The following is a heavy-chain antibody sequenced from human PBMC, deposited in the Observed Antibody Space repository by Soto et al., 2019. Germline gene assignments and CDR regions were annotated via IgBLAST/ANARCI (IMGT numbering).Heavy chain of an antibody. CDR1: GFSSSTYG. V-gene: IGHV3-48*02. CDR3: ARGATSMAGGDF. CDR2: ISSSSTTI. Sequence: EVQLVESGGGLVQPGGSLGRSWAAAGFSSSTYGMNWVRQAPGRGLEWLSYISSSSTTIYYADSVKGRFTISRDNAKNSVYLQMNSLRDEDTAVYYCARGATSMAGGDFWGQGTLVTVSS. D-gene: IGHD6-19*01. J-gene: IGHJ4*02.